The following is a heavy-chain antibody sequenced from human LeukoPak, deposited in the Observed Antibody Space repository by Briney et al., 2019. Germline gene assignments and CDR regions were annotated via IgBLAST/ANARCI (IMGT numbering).Heavy chain of an antibody. J-gene: IGHJ4*02. Sequence: PGRSPRLSCAASGFTFSSYGMHWVRQAPGKGLEWVAVISYDGSNKYYADSVKGRFTISRDNSKNTLYLQMNSLRAEDTAVYYCARAWDIVATMTELDYWGQGTLVTVSS. CDR2: ISYDGSNK. D-gene: IGHD5-12*01. CDR3: ARAWDIVATMTELDY. CDR1: GFTFSSYG. V-gene: IGHV3-30*03.